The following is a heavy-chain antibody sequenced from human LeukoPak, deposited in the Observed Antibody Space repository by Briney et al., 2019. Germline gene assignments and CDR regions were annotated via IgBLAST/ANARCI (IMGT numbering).Heavy chain of an antibody. CDR1: GFTFSNAW. D-gene: IGHD2-15*01. CDR2: IKSKTDGGTT. J-gene: IGHJ4*02. CDR3: TTSYIVVVVAATYLDY. V-gene: IGHV3-15*01. Sequence: GGSLRLSCAASGFTFSNAWMSWVRQAPGKGLEWVGRIKSKTDGGTTDYAAPVKGRFTISRDDSKNTLYLQMNRLKTEDTAVYYCTTSYIVVVVAATYLDYWGQGTLVTVSS.